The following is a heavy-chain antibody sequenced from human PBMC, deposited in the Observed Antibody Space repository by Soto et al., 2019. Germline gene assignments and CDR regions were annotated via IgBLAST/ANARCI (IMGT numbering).Heavy chain of an antibody. J-gene: IGHJ3*02. CDR3: TPRGGYEQLAFDI. CDR1: GFTFSSYA. CDR2: ISGSGGST. D-gene: IGHD5-12*01. Sequence: QLGGSLRLSCAASGFTFSSYAMSWVRQAPGKGLEWVSAISGSGGSTYYADSVKGRFTISRDNSKNTLYLQMNSLRAEDTAVYYCTPRGGYEQLAFDIWGQGTMVTVSS. V-gene: IGHV3-23*01.